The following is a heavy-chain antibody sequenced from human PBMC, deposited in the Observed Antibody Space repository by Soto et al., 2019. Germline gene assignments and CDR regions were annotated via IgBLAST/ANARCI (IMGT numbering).Heavy chain of an antibody. CDR1: GGSFSGYY. CDR2: INHSGST. Sequence: SETLSLTCAVYGGSFSGYYWSWIRQPLGKGLEWIGEINHSGSTNYNPSLKSRVTISVDTSKNQFSLKLSSVTAADTAVYYCARSHFEGPSSFYGMDVWGQGTAVT. D-gene: IGHD3-3*02. J-gene: IGHJ6*02. V-gene: IGHV4-34*01. CDR3: ARSHFEGPSSFYGMDV.